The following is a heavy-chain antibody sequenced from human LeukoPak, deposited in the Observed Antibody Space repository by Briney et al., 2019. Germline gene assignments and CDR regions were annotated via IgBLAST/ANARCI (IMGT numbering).Heavy chain of an antibody. V-gene: IGHV4-61*02. CDR2: IYTSGST. Sequence: SQTLSLTCTVSGGSISSGSYYWSWIRQPAGKGLEWIGRIYTSGSTNYNPSLKSRVAISVDTSKNQFSLKLSSVTAADTAVHYCARALPDWFDPWGQGTLVTVSS. CDR3: ARALPDWFDP. CDR1: GGSISSGSYY. J-gene: IGHJ5*02.